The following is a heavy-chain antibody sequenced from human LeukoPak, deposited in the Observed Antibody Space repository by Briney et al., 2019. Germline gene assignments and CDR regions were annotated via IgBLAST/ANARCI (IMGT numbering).Heavy chain of an antibody. J-gene: IGHJ3*02. V-gene: IGHV4-34*01. Sequence: SETLSLTCAVYGGSFSGYYWSWIRQPPGKGLEWIGEINHSGSTNYNPSLKSRVTISVDTSKNQFSLKLSSVTAADTAVYYCARRPRPPKNGGYSGYGARRVRDGFDIWGQGTMVTVSS. CDR1: GGSFSGYY. CDR3: ARRPRPPKNGGYSGYGARRVRDGFDI. D-gene: IGHD5-12*01. CDR2: INHSGST.